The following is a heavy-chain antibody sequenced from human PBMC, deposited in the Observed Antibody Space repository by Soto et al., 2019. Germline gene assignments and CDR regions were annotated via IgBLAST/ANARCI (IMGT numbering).Heavy chain of an antibody. J-gene: IGHJ4*02. CDR1: GFTFSTYA. D-gene: IGHD2-15*01. Sequence: EVQLLESGGGLVQPGWSLRLSCAASGFTFSTYAMSWVRQAPGKVLEWVSGISSTGATTYYADSVKGRFTISRDNSKKTLYLQITSLRAEDTAVYYCATDPSGAYCSRGGCSYWGQGTLVTVSS. CDR2: ISSTGATT. CDR3: ATDPSGAYCSRGGCSY. V-gene: IGHV3-23*01.